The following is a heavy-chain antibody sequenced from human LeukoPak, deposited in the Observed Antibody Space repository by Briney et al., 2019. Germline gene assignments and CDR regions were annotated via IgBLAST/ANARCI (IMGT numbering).Heavy chain of an antibody. V-gene: IGHV1-18*01. Sequence: ASVKVSCKASGYTFTSYGISWVRQAPGQGLEWMGWISAYNGNTNYAQKLQGRVTITADESTSTAYMELSSLRSEDTAVYYCARDYDFWSGYYHNPHANDAFDIWGQGTMVTVSS. CDR2: ISAYNGNT. CDR3: ARDYDFWSGYYHNPHANDAFDI. CDR1: GYTFTSYG. J-gene: IGHJ3*02. D-gene: IGHD3-3*01.